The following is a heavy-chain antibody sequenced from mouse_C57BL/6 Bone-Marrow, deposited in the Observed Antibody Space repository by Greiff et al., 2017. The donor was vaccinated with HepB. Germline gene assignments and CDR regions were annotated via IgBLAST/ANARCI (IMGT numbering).Heavy chain of an antibody. J-gene: IGHJ4*01. D-gene: IGHD2-5*01. Sequence: VQLKESGAELVKPGASVKLSCTASGFNIKGYYMHWVKQRTEQGLEWIGRIDPEDGETKYAPKFPGKATITADTSSNTAYRQLSSLTSEDTAVYYCARTTIVTNCYAMDYWGQGTSVTVSS. CDR2: IDPEDGET. V-gene: IGHV14-2*01. CDR1: GFNIKGYY. CDR3: ARTTIVTNCYAMDY.